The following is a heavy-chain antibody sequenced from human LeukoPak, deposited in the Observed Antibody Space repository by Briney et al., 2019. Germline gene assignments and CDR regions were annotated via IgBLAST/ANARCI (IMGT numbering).Heavy chain of an antibody. D-gene: IGHD5-24*01. CDR3: TRVGYIDEGIDY. J-gene: IGHJ4*02. CDR2: ISSSSSTI. Sequence: GGSLRLSCVASGFTFSSYAMSWVRQAPGEGLEWVSYISSSSSTIYYADSVKGRFTISRDNAKNSLYLQMNSLRDEDTAIYYCTRVGYIDEGIDYWGQGTLVTVSS. V-gene: IGHV3-48*02. CDR1: GFTFSSYA.